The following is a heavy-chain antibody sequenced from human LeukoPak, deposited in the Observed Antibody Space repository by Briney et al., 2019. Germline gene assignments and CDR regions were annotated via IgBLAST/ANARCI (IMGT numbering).Heavy chain of an antibody. D-gene: IGHD3-10*01. CDR3: AKSNGYGLVDI. CDR2: IYYRVTS. V-gene: IGHV4-59*01. J-gene: IGHJ3*02. Sequence: SETLSLTCTVSGDSIGTYYWSWIQQPPGKGREWIGYIYYRVTSDYNPSLKSRVTMSVDMSTRQISLKLSSVTAADTAAYYCAKSNGYGLVDIWGQGTMVTVSS. CDR1: GDSIGTYY.